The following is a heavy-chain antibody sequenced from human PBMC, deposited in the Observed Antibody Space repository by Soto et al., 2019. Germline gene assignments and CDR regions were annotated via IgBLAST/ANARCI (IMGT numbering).Heavy chain of an antibody. V-gene: IGHV3-13*01. J-gene: IGHJ6*02. CDR3: ARDLLRTWGSREVFYYYGMDV. Sequence: GGSLRLSCAASGFTFSSYDMHWVRQATGKGLEWVSAIGTAGDTYYPGSVKGRFTISRENAKNSLYLQMNSLRAEDTAVYYCARDLLRTWGSREVFYYYGMDVWGQGTTVTVSS. CDR2: IGTAGDT. D-gene: IGHD7-27*01. CDR1: GFTFSSYD.